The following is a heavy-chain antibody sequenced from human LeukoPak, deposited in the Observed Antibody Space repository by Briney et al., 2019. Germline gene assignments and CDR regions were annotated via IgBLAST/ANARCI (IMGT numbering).Heavy chain of an antibody. V-gene: IGHV3-23*01. CDR1: GFSFNTYA. CDR3: AKDYGNDSSGFNH. CDR2: ITHSGART. D-gene: IGHD3-22*01. J-gene: IGHJ4*02. Sequence: GGSLRLSCETSGFSFNTYAMSWVRQTPGKGLEWVAGITHSGARTYYADSVKGRFAISRDSSKKAVYLQMNGLSADDTAVYYCAKDYGNDSSGFNHWGQGTLVTVSS.